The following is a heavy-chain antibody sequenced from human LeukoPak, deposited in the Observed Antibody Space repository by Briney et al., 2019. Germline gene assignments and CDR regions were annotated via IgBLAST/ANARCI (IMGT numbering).Heavy chain of an antibody. CDR2: IHGSGGVT. V-gene: IGHV3-23*01. Sequence: TGGSLRLSCAASGFTFSDYYMSWIRQAPGKGLEWVSGIHGSGGVTYYADSVKGRFTISRDNSKKTLYLQMNSLRVDDTAVYYCAKDPNGDYVGAFDSWGQGTMVTVSS. CDR1: GFTFSDYY. D-gene: IGHD4-17*01. J-gene: IGHJ3*02. CDR3: AKDPNGDYVGAFDS.